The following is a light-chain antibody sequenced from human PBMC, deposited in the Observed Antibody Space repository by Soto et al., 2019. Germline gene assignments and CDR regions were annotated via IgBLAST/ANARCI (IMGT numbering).Light chain of an antibody. J-gene: IGKJ4*01. CDR3: QQADSFPLT. Sequence: QSPSSVSASVGDKVMITCRASQNINTWLAWYQXKPGEAPKLXXFAASRLEKAVPSRFRGSGSGTDFTLTISDLQTEDFATYYCQQADSFPLTFGGGTKVEIK. V-gene: IGKV1D-12*01. CDR2: AAS. CDR1: QNINTW.